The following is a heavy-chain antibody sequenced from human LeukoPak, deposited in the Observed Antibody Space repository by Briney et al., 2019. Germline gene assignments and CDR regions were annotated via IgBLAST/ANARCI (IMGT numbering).Heavy chain of an antibody. D-gene: IGHD5-18*01. CDR2: ISYDGGDK. J-gene: IGHJ5*02. CDR3: ARNLLTAPSRDWFDP. V-gene: IGHV3-30*19. Sequence: GGSLRLSCAASGFTFSSYGMHWVRQAPGKGLEWVAVISYDGGDKYYADSVKGRFTISRDNSKNTLYLQMNSLRAEDTAVYCCARNLLTAPSRDWFDPWGQGTLVTVSS. CDR1: GFTFSSYG.